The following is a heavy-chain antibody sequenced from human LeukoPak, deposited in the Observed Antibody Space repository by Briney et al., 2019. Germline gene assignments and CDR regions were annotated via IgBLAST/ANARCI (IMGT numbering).Heavy chain of an antibody. Sequence: PGGSLRLSCAASGFRFDDYGTRWVRQAPGKGLEWVSLISWDGTKTYYADSVKGRFTISRDNSKNSLYLQMNSLRPEDTAFYYCTKAPLLLDSSSAYFHSWGQGTLVTVSS. J-gene: IGHJ4*02. CDR2: ISWDGTKT. CDR1: GFRFDDYG. CDR3: TKAPLLLDSSSAYFHS. D-gene: IGHD3-22*01. V-gene: IGHV3-43D*03.